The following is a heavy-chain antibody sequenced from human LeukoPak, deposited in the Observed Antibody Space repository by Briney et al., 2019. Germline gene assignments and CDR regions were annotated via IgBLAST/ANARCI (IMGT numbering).Heavy chain of an antibody. D-gene: IGHD3-3*01. CDR3: AREEFAVDLWSGYDFDY. J-gene: IGHJ4*02. CDR2: ISAYNGNT. Sequence: GASVKASCKASGYTFTSYGISWVRQAPGQGLEWMGWISAYNGNTNYAQKLQGRVTMTTDTSTSTAYMELRSLRSDDTAVYYCAREEFAVDLWSGYDFDYWGQGTLVTVSS. V-gene: IGHV1-18*01. CDR1: GYTFTSYG.